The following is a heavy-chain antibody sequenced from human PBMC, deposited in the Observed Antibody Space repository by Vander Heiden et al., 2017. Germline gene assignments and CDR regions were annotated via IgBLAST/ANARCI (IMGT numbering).Heavy chain of an antibody. J-gene: IGHJ4*02. CDR2: ISTGSNYI. D-gene: IGHD3-22*01. V-gene: IGHV3-21*01. Sequence: EVQLVESGGGLVKPGGSLRLSCAASGFIFSSYGMSWVRQAQGKGLEWVSYISTGSNYIYYADSVKGRFTISRDNAKNSLYLQMNSLRAEDTADYYCARDLYYSESSGFFFEYWGQGALVTVSS. CDR3: ARDLYYSESSGFFFEY. CDR1: GFIFSSYG.